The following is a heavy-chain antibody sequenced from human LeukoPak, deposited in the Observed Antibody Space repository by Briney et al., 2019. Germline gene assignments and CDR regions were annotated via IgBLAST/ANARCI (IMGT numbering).Heavy chain of an antibody. CDR1: GFTFSSYG. CDR3: AKDNRGYELYYYYYMDV. CDR2: IRYDGSNK. D-gene: IGHD5-12*01. V-gene: IGHV3-30*02. J-gene: IGHJ6*03. Sequence: GGSLRLSCAASGFTFSSYGMHWVRQAPGKGLEWVAFIRYDGSNKYYADSVKGRFTISRDNSKNTLYLQMNSLRPDDTAVYYCAKDNRGYELYYYYYMDVWGKGTTVTISS.